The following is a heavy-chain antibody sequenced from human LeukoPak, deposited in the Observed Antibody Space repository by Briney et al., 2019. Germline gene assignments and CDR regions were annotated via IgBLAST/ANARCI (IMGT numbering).Heavy chain of an antibody. CDR3: AREEERRTYYDFWSGYPKPNYYGMDV. D-gene: IGHD3-3*01. CDR1: GYTFTSYD. V-gene: IGHV1-8*01. Sequence: GASVKVSCKASGYTFTSYDINWVRQATGQGLAWMGWMNPNSGNTGYAQKFQGRVTMTRKTSISTAYMELSSLRSEDTAVYYCAREEERRTYYDFWSGYPKPNYYGMDVWGQGTTVTVSS. J-gene: IGHJ6*02. CDR2: MNPNSGNT.